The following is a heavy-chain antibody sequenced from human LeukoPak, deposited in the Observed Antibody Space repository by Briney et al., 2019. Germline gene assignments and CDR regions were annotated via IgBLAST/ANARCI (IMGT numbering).Heavy chain of an antibody. CDR3: ARLLGSSGWYNNYYYYYMDV. V-gene: IGHV5-51*01. J-gene: IGHJ6*03. D-gene: IGHD6-19*01. Sequence: GESLKISCEASGYTFTNYWIGWVRQMPGKGLEWMGIIIPSDSDTRYSPPFQGQVTISADKSISTAYLQWTSVQASDTAMYYCARLLGSSGWYNNYYYYYMDVWGKGTAVSVSS. CDR2: IIPSDSDT. CDR1: GYTFTNYW.